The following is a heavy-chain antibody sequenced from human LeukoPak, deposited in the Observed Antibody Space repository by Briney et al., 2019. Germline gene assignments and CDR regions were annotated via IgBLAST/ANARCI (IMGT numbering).Heavy chain of an antibody. Sequence: PGGSLRLSCAASGFTFSSYGMHWVRQAPGKGLEWVAFIRYDGSNKYYADSVKGRFTISRDNSKNTLYLQMNSLRAEDTAVYYCAKDMGGPTGKQYGFDYWGQGTLVTVSS. J-gene: IGHJ4*02. CDR2: IRYDGSNK. CDR1: GFTFSSYG. D-gene: IGHD1-26*01. CDR3: AKDMGGPTGKQYGFDY. V-gene: IGHV3-30*02.